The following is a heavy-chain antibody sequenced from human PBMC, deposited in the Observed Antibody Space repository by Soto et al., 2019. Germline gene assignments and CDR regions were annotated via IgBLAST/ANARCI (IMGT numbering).Heavy chain of an antibody. J-gene: IGHJ6*02. CDR2: IDWDDDK. CDR3: ARVLSSGWYNYYYGMDV. V-gene: IGHV2-70*01. CDR1: GFSLSTSGMC. D-gene: IGHD6-19*01. Sequence: ESGPTLVNPTQTLTLTCTFSGFSLSTSGMCVSWIRQPPGKALEWLALIDWDDDKYYSTSLKTRLTISKDTSKNQVVLTMTNMDPVDTATYYCARVLSSGWYNYYYGMDVWGQGTTVTVSS.